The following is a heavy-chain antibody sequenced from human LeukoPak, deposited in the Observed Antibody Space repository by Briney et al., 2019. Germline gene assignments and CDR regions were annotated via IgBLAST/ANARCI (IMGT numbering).Heavy chain of an antibody. D-gene: IGHD6-13*01. Sequence: ASVKVSCKVSGYTLTDLSMHWVRQAPGKGLEWMGGFDPGDAETIYAQKFQGRVTMTDDTSTDTAYMELSSLRSEDTAVYYCARSIGAAGYMDVWGKGTTVTVSS. CDR2: FDPGDAET. CDR1: GYTLTDLS. J-gene: IGHJ6*03. CDR3: ARSIGAAGYMDV. V-gene: IGHV1-24*01.